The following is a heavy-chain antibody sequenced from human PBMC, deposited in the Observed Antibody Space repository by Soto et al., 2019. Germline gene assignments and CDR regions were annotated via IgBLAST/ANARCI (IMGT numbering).Heavy chain of an antibody. Sequence: QLQLQESGPGLVKPSETLSLTCTVSGGSISSSSYYWGWIRQPPGKGLEWIGSIYYSGSTYYNPSLKSRVTISVDTSKTQFSLKLSFVTAADTAVYYCARHTPAISISDHWGQGTLVTVSS. CDR1: GGSISSSSYY. D-gene: IGHD2-15*01. J-gene: IGHJ4*02. CDR2: IYYSGST. CDR3: ARHTPAISISDH. V-gene: IGHV4-39*01.